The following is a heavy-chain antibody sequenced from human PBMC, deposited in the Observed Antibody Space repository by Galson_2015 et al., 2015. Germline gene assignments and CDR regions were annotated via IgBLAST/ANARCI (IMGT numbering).Heavy chain of an antibody. D-gene: IGHD1-1*01. CDR3: ASAKGTTLLSY. CDR2: IYHSGST. Sequence: SETLSLTCAVSGYSISSGYYWGWIRQPPGKGLEWIGSIYHSGSTYYNPSLKSRVTISVDTSKNQFSLKLSSVTAADTAVYYCASAKGTTLLSYWGQGTLVTVSS. J-gene: IGHJ4*02. V-gene: IGHV4-38-2*01. CDR1: GYSISSGYY.